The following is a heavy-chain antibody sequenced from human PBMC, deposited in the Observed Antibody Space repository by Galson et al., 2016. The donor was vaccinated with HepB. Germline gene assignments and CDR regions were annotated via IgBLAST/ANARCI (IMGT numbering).Heavy chain of an antibody. D-gene: IGHD3-22*01. J-gene: IGHJ4*02. CDR2: IYGATST. CDR3: AIDFDSSRNYEVGH. CDR1: GFTVSSHY. Sequence: SLRLSCAGSGFTVSSHYMTWVRQAPGKGLEWVSFIYGATSTKNADSVKGRLTISRDNSMSTVFLQTNSLRDEDTALYYCAIDFDSSRNYEVGHWGQGTQVTVSS. V-gene: IGHV3-66*01.